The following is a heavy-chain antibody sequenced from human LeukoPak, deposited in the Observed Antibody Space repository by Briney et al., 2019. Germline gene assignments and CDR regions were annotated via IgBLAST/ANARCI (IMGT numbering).Heavy chain of an antibody. Sequence: GGSLRLSCAASGFTISSYSMNWVRQAPGKGLEWVSSISSSSSYIYYADSVKGRFTISRDNAKNSLYLQMNSLKAEDTAVYYCATYGSGRRPFDYWGQGTLVTVSS. J-gene: IGHJ4*02. CDR3: ATYGSGRRPFDY. CDR1: GFTISSYS. CDR2: ISSSSSYI. D-gene: IGHD3-10*01. V-gene: IGHV3-21*01.